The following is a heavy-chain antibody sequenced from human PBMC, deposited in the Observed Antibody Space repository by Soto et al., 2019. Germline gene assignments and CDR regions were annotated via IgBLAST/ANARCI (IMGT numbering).Heavy chain of an antibody. D-gene: IGHD3-10*01. CDR1: GFTFSSYA. CDR2: ISYDGSNK. CDR3: ARDRGPFDY. V-gene: IGHV3-30-3*01. J-gene: IGHJ4*02. Sequence: GGSLRLSCAASGFTFSSYAMHWVRQAPGKGLEWVAVISYDGSNKYYADSVKGRFTISRDNSKNTLYLQMNSLRAEDTAVYYCARDRGPFDYWGQGTLVTVSS.